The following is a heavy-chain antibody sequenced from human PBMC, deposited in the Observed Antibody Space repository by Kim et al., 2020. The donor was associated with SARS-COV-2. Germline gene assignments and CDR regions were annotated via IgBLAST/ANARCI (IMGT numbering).Heavy chain of an antibody. CDR3: ARDPGYSSSWYGGDAFDI. J-gene: IGHJ3*02. CDR2: IYSGGST. V-gene: IGHV3-66*01. CDR1: GFTVSSNY. D-gene: IGHD6-13*01. Sequence: GGSLRLSCAASGFTVSSNYMSWVRQAPGKGLEWVSVIYSGGSTYYADSVKGRFTISRDNSKNTLYLQMNSLRAEDTAVYYCARDPGYSSSWYGGDAFDIWGQGTMVTVSS.